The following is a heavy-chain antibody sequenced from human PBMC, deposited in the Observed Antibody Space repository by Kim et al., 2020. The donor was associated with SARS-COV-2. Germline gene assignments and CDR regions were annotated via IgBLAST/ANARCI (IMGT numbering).Heavy chain of an antibody. CDR3: ARDLMTTIDY. Sequence: NTKYSRKFQGRVTITRDTSASTAYMELSSLRSEDTAVYYCARDLMTTIDYWGQGTLVTVSS. CDR2: NT. J-gene: IGHJ4*02. V-gene: IGHV1-3*01.